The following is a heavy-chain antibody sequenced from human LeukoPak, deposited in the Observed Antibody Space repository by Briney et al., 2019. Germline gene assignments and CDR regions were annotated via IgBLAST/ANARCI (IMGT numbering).Heavy chain of an antibody. CDR1: GYTFTSYG. CDR2: ISAYNGNT. CDR3: ARDKAMGATVYFDY. Sequence: ASVTVSCKASGYTFTSYGISWVRQAPGQGLEWMGWISAYNGNTNYAQKLQGRVTMTTDTSTSTAYMELRSLRSDDTAVYYCARDKAMGATVYFDYWGQGTLVTVSP. V-gene: IGHV1-18*01. J-gene: IGHJ4*02. D-gene: IGHD1-26*01.